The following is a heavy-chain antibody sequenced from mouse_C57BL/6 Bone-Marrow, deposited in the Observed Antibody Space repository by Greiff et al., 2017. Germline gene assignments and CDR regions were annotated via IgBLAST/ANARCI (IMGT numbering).Heavy chain of an antibody. V-gene: IGHV1-64*01. D-gene: IGHD1-1*01. CDR1: GYTFTSYW. CDR2: IHPNSGST. J-gene: IGHJ2*01. CDR3: ARSGITTVVSFDY. Sequence: QVQLQQPGAELVKPGASVKLSCKASGYTFTSYWMHWVKQRPGQGLEWIGMIHPNSGSTNYNEKFKSKATLTVDKSSSTDYMQLSSLTSEDSAVYYCARSGITTVVSFDYWGQGTTLTVSS.